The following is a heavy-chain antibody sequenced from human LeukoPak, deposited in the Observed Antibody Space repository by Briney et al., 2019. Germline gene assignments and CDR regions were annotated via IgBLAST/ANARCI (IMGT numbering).Heavy chain of an antibody. CDR2: IIPIFGTA. J-gene: IGHJ6*03. D-gene: IGHD2-21*02. Sequence: SVKVSCKAPGGTFSSYAISWVRQAPGQGLEWMGGIIPIFGTANYAQKFQGRVTITADESTSTAYMELSSLRSEDTAVYYCASRGDPRGYYYYTDVWGKGTTVTISS. V-gene: IGHV1-69*13. CDR1: GGTFSSYA. CDR3: ASRGDPRGYYYYTDV.